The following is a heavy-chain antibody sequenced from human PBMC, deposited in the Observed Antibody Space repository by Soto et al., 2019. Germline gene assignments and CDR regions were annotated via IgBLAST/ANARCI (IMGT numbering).Heavy chain of an antibody. CDR1: GFTFSSYG. Sequence: GGSLRLSCAASGFTFSSYGMHWVRQAPGKGLEWVAVISYDGSNKYYADSVKGRFAISRDNSKNTLYLQMNSLRAEDTAVYYCAKDSYGSGSYYNDHPPSYYYYGMDVWGQGTTVTVSS. CDR2: ISYDGSNK. D-gene: IGHD3-10*01. CDR3: AKDSYGSGSYYNDHPPSYYYYGMDV. J-gene: IGHJ6*02. V-gene: IGHV3-30*18.